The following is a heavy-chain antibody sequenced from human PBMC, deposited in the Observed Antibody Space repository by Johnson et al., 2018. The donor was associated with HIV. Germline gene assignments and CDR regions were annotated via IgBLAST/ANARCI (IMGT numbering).Heavy chain of an antibody. Sequence: VQLVESGGGFVKPEGSLRLSCAASGFTFKNAWMHWVRQAPGKGLEWVSIIYSGGSTYYADSVKGRFTISRDDAKNLLFLQMDSLRIEDTAVYYCAVLTTGGLRVGNFDIWGQGTMVTVSS. J-gene: IGHJ3*02. CDR3: AVLTTGGLRVGNFDI. V-gene: IGHV3-66*02. CDR2: IYSGGST. CDR1: GFTFKNAW. D-gene: IGHD1-1*01.